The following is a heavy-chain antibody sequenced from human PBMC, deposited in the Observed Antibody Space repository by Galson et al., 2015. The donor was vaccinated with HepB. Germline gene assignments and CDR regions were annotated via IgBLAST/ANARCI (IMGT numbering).Heavy chain of an antibody. CDR2: ISGSGDTT. Sequence: SLRLSCAASGFTFNSYAITWVRQAPGEGLEWVSGISGSGDTTYYADSVKGRFSISRDNSKNTLYLQMSSLRAEDTAVYYCAKEMSSASVTTRVSHWGQGTLVTVSS. CDR1: GFTFNSYA. D-gene: IGHD1-1*01. CDR3: AKEMSSASVTTRVSH. V-gene: IGHV3-23*01. J-gene: IGHJ4*02.